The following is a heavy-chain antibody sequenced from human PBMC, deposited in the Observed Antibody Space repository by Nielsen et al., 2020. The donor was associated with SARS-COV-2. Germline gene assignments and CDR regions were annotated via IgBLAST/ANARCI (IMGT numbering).Heavy chain of an antibody. J-gene: IGHJ4*02. CDR3: ASDARGYYYGPFDY. D-gene: IGHD3-22*01. CDR1: GFTFSSYA. CDR2: ISYDGSNK. V-gene: IGHV3-30-3*01. Sequence: GGSLRLSCAASGFTFSSYAMHWVRQAPGKGLEWVAVISYDGSNKYYADSVKGRFTISRDNSKNTLYLQMNSLRAEDTAVYYCASDARGYYYGPFDYWGQGTLVTVSS.